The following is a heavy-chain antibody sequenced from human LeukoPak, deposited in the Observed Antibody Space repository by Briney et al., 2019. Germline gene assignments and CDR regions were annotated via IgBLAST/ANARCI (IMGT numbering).Heavy chain of an antibody. CDR1: GFTVISNY. J-gene: IGHJ4*02. D-gene: IGHD5-12*01. CDR3: ARTYSGYDSTGEY. Sequence: GGSLRLSCAASGFTVISNYMSAVRQAPGKGLEWVSVIYSGGSTYYADSVKGRFNISRHNSKNTLYLQMNSLRAEDTAVYYCARTYSGYDSTGEYWGQGTLVTVSS. V-gene: IGHV3-53*04. CDR2: IYSGGST.